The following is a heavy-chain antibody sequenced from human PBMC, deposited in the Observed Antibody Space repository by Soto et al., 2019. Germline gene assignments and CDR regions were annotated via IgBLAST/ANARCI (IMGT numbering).Heavy chain of an antibody. CDR2: IYYSGST. Sequence: SETLSLTCTVSGGSISSGGYYWSWIRQHPGKGLEWFGYIYYSGSTYYNPSLKSRVTISVDTSKNQFSLKLSSVTAADTAVYYCARDRPTYCTNGVCYGPNWFDPWGQGTLVTVSS. D-gene: IGHD2-8*01. CDR1: GGSISSGGYY. V-gene: IGHV4-31*03. J-gene: IGHJ5*02. CDR3: ARDRPTYCTNGVCYGPNWFDP.